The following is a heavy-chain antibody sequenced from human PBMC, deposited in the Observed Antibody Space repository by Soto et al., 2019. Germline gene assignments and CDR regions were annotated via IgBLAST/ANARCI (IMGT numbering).Heavy chain of an antibody. J-gene: IGHJ4*02. CDR2: IDPGSGRA. CDR3: TRDLNGGNPFDY. CDR1: GYTLTNYA. Sequence: QVQLVPSGAEVKKPGASVRVSCKPSGYTLTNYAMHWVRQAAGPSLEGLAWIDPGSGRATYSQKVQGRIIVTRDNSATTFYMDLTSTTSEDTAVYFCTRDLNGGNPFDYWGQGALVTVSS. V-gene: IGHV1-3*01. D-gene: IGHD2-8*01.